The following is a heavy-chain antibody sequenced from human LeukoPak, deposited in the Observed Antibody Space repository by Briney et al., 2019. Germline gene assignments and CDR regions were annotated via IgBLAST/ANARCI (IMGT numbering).Heavy chain of an antibody. CDR3: AREDYYFDY. CDR1: GGSISTYY. Sequence: SETLSLTCTVSGGSISTYYWTWIRQPPGKGLEWIGYIYYSGTTNYNPSLNGRVTISIDASKNQFSLKLKSVTAADTALYYCAREDYYFDYWGQGAQVTVSS. CDR2: IYYSGTT. V-gene: IGHV4-59*01. J-gene: IGHJ4*02.